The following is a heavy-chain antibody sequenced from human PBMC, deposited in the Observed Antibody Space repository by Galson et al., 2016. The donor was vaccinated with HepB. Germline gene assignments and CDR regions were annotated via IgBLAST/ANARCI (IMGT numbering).Heavy chain of an antibody. V-gene: IGHV3-13*05. CDR2: ISSAGEP. J-gene: IGHJ4*02. CDR1: GFSFSNYD. D-gene: IGHD4-23*01. Sequence: SLRLSCAASGFSFSNYDIHWVRQVTGTGLEWVSAISSAGEPHYAASVRGRITISRENAKNSVCLQMNSLRAEDTAVYFCARDKDGGYDYWGQGTLVTVSS. CDR3: ARDKDGGYDY.